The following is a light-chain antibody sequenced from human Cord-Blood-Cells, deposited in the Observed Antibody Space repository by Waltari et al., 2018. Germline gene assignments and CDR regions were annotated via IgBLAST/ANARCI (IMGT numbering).Light chain of an antibody. V-gene: IGKV3-11*01. Sequence: EIVLTQSPATLSLSPGERATLSCRASQSVSGYLARYHQKPGQAPRRLSYDASNRATDIPARLSGSGSGADFTLTISSLEPEDVAVYYCQQRSNWPPITFGQGTRLEIK. CDR2: DAS. CDR1: QSVSGY. J-gene: IGKJ5*01. CDR3: QQRSNWPPIT.